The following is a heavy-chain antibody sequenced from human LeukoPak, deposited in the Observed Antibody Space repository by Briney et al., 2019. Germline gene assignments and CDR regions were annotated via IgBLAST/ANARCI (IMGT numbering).Heavy chain of an antibody. CDR3: ARGTRYYGSGSIFDY. Sequence: MPSETLSLTCTVSGGSISSYYWSWLRQPPGKGLEWIGYIYYSGSTNYNPSLKSRVTISVDTSKNQFSLKLSSVTAADTAVYYCARGTRYYGSGSIFDYWGQGTLVTVSS. V-gene: IGHV4-59*01. J-gene: IGHJ4*02. CDR2: IYYSGST. CDR1: GGSISSYY. D-gene: IGHD3-10*01.